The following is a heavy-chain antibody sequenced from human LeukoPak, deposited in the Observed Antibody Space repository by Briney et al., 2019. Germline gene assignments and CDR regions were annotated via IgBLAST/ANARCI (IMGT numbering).Heavy chain of an antibody. Sequence: GGSLRLSCAGSGFTFSSYWMTWVRQAPGKGLEWVANIKQDGSEKYYVDSVEGRFTISRDNAKNSLYLQMNTLRAEDTAVYYWARGHSKIDYWGQGTLVTVSS. J-gene: IGHJ4*02. D-gene: IGHD5-18*01. CDR2: IKQDGSEK. CDR3: ARGHSKIDY. V-gene: IGHV3-7*04. CDR1: GFTFSSYW.